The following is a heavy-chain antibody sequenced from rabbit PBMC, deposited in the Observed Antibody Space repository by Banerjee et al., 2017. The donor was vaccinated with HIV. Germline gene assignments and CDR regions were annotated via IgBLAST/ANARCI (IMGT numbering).Heavy chain of an antibody. CDR1: GFTLSSFV. V-gene: IGHV1S40*01. J-gene: IGHJ4*01. Sequence: QSLEESGGGLVQPGASLTLTCKASGFTLSSFVMCWVRQAPGKGLEWIACIDFGSSGSTWYASWVNGRFTISKASWTTVTLQMTSLTAADTASYFCARDLAGVIGWNFNLWGQGTLVTVS. D-gene: IGHD4-1*01. CDR3: ARDLAGVIGWNFNL. CDR2: IDFGSSGST.